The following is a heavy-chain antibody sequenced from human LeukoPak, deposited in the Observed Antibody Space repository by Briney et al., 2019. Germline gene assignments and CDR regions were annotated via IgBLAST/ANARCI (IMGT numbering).Heavy chain of an antibody. V-gene: IGHV1-18*01. D-gene: IGHD3-22*01. CDR1: GYTFTSYG. CDR2: ISAYNGNT. Sequence: ASVKVSCKASGYTFTSYGISWVRQAPGQGLEWMGWISAYNGNTNYAQKLQGRVTMTTDTSTSTAYMELRSLRSDDTAVYYCARDRTYYYDSSGYYSWGQGTLVTVSS. J-gene: IGHJ5*02. CDR3: ARDRTYYYDSSGYYS.